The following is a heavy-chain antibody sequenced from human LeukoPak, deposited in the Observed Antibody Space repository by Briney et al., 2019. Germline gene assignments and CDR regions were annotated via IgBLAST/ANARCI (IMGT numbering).Heavy chain of an antibody. J-gene: IGHJ4*02. CDR3: ARDSDVAPNY. CDR2: IYYGGST. D-gene: IGHD3-10*01. Sequence: SETLSLTCTVSGGSISGYYWSWIRQPPGKGLEWIGNIYYGGSTDYNPSLKSRVTISVDTSKNQFSLKLTSVTAADTAVYYCARDSDVAPNYWGQGTLVTVSS. CDR1: GGSISGYY. V-gene: IGHV4-59*12.